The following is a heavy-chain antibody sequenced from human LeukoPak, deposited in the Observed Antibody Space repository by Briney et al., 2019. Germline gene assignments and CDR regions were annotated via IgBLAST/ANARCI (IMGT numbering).Heavy chain of an antibody. CDR3: ARDRGGYGDFDY. J-gene: IGHJ4*02. CDR2: IYYSGST. V-gene: IGHV4-30-4*08. Sequence: SGTLSLTCTVSGGSISSGDYYWSWIRQPPGKGLEWIGYIYYSGSTYYNPSLKSRVTISVDTSKNQFSLKLSSVTAADTAVYYCARDRGGYGDFDYWGQGTLVTVSS. CDR1: GGSISSGDYY. D-gene: IGHD3-16*01.